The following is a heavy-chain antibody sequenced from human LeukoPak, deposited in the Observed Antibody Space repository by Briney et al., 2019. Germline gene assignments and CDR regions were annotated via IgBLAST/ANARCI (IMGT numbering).Heavy chain of an antibody. V-gene: IGHV4-39*02. D-gene: IGHD3-10*01. CDR2: IYYSGST. CDR3: ARDRVRSHYYGSGSHHDY. J-gene: IGHJ4*02. Sequence: PSETLSLTCTVSGGSISSSSYYWGWIRQPPGKGLEWIGSIYYSGSTYYNPSLKSRVTISVDTSKNQFSLKLSSVTAADTAVYYCARDRVRSHYYGSGSHHDYWGQGTLVTVSS. CDR1: GGSISSSSYY.